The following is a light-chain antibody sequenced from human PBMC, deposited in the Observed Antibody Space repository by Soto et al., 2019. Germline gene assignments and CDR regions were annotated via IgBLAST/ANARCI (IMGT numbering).Light chain of an antibody. V-gene: IGLV2-14*03. CDR1: SSDVGGYDY. J-gene: IGLJ1*01. CDR2: DVS. CDR3: SSYSIRSVYL. Sequence: QSVLTQPASVSGSPGQSITISCTGTSSDVGGYDYVSWYQLHPGKAPKLMIFDVSNRPSGVSYRFSGSKSGNTASLTTSGLQAEDAGYYFCSSYSIRSVYLVGTGTKV.